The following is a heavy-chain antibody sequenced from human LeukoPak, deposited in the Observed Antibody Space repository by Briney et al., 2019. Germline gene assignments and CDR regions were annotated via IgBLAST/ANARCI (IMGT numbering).Heavy chain of an antibody. D-gene: IGHD3-9*01. V-gene: IGHV4-34*01. CDR3: ARGNDSMDV. CDR2: INHSGST. J-gene: IGHJ6*02. CDR1: GGSFSGYY. Sequence: SETLSLTCAVYGGSFSGYYWGWIRQPPGKGLEWIGEINHSGSTNYNPSLKSRVTISVDTSKNQFSLKLSSVTAADTAVYYCARGNDSMDVWGQGTTVTVSS.